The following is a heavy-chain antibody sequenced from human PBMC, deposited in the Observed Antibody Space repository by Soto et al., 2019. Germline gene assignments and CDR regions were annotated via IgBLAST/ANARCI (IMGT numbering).Heavy chain of an antibody. D-gene: IGHD6-13*01. CDR2: IYYSGST. Sequence: SETLCLSCTVSGGSVRGGSDYWSWIRQPPGKGLEWIGYIYYSGSTNYNPSLKSRVTISVDTSKNQFSLKLSSVTAADTAVYYCARGVARSSSWPYWGQGTLVTVSS. CDR3: ARGVARSSSWPY. V-gene: IGHV4-61*01. J-gene: IGHJ4*02. CDR1: GGSVRGGSDY.